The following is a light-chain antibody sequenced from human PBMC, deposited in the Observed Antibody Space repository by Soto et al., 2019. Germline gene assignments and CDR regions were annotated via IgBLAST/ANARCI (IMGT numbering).Light chain of an antibody. Sequence: QSVLTQPPSASGSPGQSVTISCTGTSVGGYNYVSWYQQHPGKAPKLMIYEVSKRPSGVPDRFSGSKSGNTASLTVSGLQAEDEADYYCSSYAGFNDFVFGTGTQLTVL. J-gene: IGLJ1*01. CDR2: EVS. CDR1: SVGGYNY. CDR3: SSYAGFNDFV. V-gene: IGLV2-8*01.